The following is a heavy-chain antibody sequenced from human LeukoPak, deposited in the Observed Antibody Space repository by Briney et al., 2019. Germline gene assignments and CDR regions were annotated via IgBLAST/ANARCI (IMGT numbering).Heavy chain of an antibody. Sequence: GGSLRLSCTTSGFSFRNYWMGWVRQAPGKGLEWVANIKQDESEKYYVGSVKGRFSISRDNAQNSLYLQMNSLRVEDTAVYYCARHPNSNWDYWGQGTLVTVSS. D-gene: IGHD6-13*01. CDR2: IKQDESEK. CDR1: GFSFRNYW. CDR3: ARHPNSNWDY. V-gene: IGHV3-7*03. J-gene: IGHJ4*02.